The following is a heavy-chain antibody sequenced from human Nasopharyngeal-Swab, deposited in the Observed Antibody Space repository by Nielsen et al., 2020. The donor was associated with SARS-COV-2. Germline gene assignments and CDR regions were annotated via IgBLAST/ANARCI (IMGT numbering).Heavy chain of an antibody. J-gene: IGHJ4*02. Sequence: ASVKVSCKASANTFTGSYIHWVRQAPGQGLEWMGWMNPKSGVTSYAQKFQGRVTMTSDTSINTAYMELRRLRSDDTAVYYCARGDTGSYSAHWGQGTLVTVSS. CDR1: ANTFTGSY. CDR2: MNPKSGVT. D-gene: IGHD1-26*01. V-gene: IGHV1-2*02. CDR3: ARGDTGSYSAH.